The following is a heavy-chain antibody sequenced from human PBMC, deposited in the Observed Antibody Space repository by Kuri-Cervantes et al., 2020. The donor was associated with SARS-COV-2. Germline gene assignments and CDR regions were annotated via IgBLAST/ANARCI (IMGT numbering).Heavy chain of an antibody. CDR2: VSTSGGDT. V-gene: IGHV3-23*01. J-gene: IGHJ4*02. CDR1: RFTFNNYD. Sequence: GGSLRLPCTASRFTFNNYDLILVRQAPGKGLEWVSSVSTSGGDTNYADSLKGRFTISRDNSKNTLYLQMNSLRVEVTAVYYCASVSTMGVSLDWGQGTLVTVSS. D-gene: IGHD5-24*01. CDR3: ASVSTMGVSLD.